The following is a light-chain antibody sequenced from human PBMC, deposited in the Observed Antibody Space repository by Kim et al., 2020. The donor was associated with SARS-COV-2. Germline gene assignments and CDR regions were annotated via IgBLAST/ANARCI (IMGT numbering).Light chain of an antibody. CDR3: QQFNSYPPLLT. J-gene: IGKJ4*01. Sequence: VGDRVTITCRASQGISSALAWYQQKPGKAPKLLIYDASSLESGVPSMFSGSGSGTDFTLTISSLQPEDFATYYCQQFNSYPPLLTFGGGTKVDIK. V-gene: IGKV1-13*02. CDR2: DAS. CDR1: QGISSA.